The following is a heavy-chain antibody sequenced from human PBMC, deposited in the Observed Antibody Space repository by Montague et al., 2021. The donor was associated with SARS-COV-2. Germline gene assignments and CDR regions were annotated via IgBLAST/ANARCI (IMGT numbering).Heavy chain of an antibody. V-gene: IGHV6-1*01. CDR1: GDSVCIERAA. CDR2: THYRSKWYN. CDR3: ARGGWGAPGTGRLFDY. J-gene: IGHJ4*02. D-gene: IGHD3-10*01. Sequence: CAISGDSVCIERAAWSSDRHSPSIHFQRQLMTHYRSKWYNDYAVSVKSRITINPDTSKNQFSLQLNSVTPEDTAVYYCARGGWGAPGTGRLFDYWGQGTLVTVSS.